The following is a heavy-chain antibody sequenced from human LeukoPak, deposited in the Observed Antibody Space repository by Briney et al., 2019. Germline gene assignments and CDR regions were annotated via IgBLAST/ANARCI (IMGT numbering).Heavy chain of an antibody. Sequence: GGSLRLSCAASGFAFNTYSMNWVRLAPGKGLEWVSFISATSSFIYYADSVRGRFAISRDNAKNSLYLQMNSLRAEDTAVYYCVRDDYSGNSSPYWGQGTLVTVSS. D-gene: IGHD4-23*01. CDR3: VRDDYSGNSSPY. CDR1: GFAFNTYS. J-gene: IGHJ4*02. V-gene: IGHV3-21*01. CDR2: ISATSSFI.